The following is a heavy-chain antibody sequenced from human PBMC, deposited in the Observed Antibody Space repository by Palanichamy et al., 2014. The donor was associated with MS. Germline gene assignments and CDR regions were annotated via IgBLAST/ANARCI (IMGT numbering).Heavy chain of an antibody. CDR2: IYSGGSI. J-gene: IGHJ4*02. V-gene: IGHV3-53*01. D-gene: IGHD2-8*01. CDR3: ARGSMFDY. Sequence: EVKLVESGGGLIQPGGSLRLSCAAPGFTVSSNYMSWVRQAPGKGLEWVSVIYSGGSIHYADSVKGRFTISRDNSENTLYLQMNSLRVEDTAVYYCARGSMFDYWGQGTLVTVSS. CDR1: GFTVSSNY.